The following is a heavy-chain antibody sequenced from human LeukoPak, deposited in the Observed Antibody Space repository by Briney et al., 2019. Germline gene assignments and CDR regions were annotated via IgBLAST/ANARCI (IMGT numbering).Heavy chain of an antibody. CDR3: AKVAGSGYTTTDAFDI. D-gene: IGHD5-12*01. J-gene: IGHJ3*02. V-gene: IGHV3-9*01. Sequence: GRSLRLSCAASGFTFDDYAMHWVRQAPGKGLEWVSGISWNSGSIGYADSEKGRFTISRDNAKNSLYLQMNSLRAEDTALYYCAKVAGSGYTTTDAFDIWGQGTMVTVSS. CDR2: ISWNSGSI. CDR1: GFTFDDYA.